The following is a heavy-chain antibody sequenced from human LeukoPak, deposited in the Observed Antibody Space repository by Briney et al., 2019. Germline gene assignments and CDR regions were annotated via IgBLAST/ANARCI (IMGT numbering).Heavy chain of an antibody. CDR3: ASLRGDNWNYYDY. CDR2: IYSSGST. V-gene: IGHV4-4*07. Sequence: SETLSLTCSVSGGSISSYYWSWIRQTAGKGLEWIGRIYSSGSTNYNPSLKSRVTMSVDMSKNQFSLKLSSATAADTAVYYCASLRGDNWNYYDYWGQGILVTVSS. D-gene: IGHD1-20*01. CDR1: GGSISSYY. J-gene: IGHJ4*02.